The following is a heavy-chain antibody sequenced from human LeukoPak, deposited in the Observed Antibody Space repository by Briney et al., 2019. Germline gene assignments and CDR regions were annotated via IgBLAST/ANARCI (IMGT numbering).Heavy chain of an antibody. V-gene: IGHV3-33*01. D-gene: IGHD3-3*02. CDR1: GFTFSSYG. CDR2: IWYDGSNK. J-gene: IGHJ4*02. Sequence: PGRSLRLSCAASGFTFSSYGMHWVRQAPGKGLVWVAVIWYDGSNKYYADSVKGRFTTSRDNSKNTLYLQMNSLRAEDTAVYYCARDISGYFDYWGQGTLVTVSS. CDR3: ARDISGYFDY.